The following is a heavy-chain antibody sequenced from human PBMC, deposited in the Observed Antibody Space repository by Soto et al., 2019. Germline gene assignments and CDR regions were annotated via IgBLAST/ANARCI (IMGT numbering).Heavy chain of an antibody. CDR1: GYSFAGYW. Sequence: PGESLKICCKGSGYSFAGYWITWVRQKPGKGLEWMGRIDPSDSQTYYSPSFRGHVTISATTSITTVFLQWSSLRASDTAMYYCARQIYDSDTGPNFQYYFDSWGQGTPVTVSS. CDR2: IDPSDSQT. J-gene: IGHJ4*02. D-gene: IGHD3-22*01. V-gene: IGHV5-10-1*01. CDR3: ARQIYDSDTGPNFQYYFDS.